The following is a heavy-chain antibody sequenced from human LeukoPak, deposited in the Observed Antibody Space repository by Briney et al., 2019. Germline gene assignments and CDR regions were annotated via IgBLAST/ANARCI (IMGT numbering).Heavy chain of an antibody. CDR2: ISLAGQT. CDR3: SRESGPFCPFGY. Sequence: SGTLSLTCGVSGGSISGTNWWSWGRQPPGQGLEWIGEISLAGQTNYNPSLNGRVTMSLDQSSNQLSLHLTSMTAADPATYFCSRESGPFCPFGYWGEGTLVIVSS. V-gene: IGHV4-4*02. D-gene: IGHD1-26*01. J-gene: IGHJ4*02. CDR1: GGSISGTNW.